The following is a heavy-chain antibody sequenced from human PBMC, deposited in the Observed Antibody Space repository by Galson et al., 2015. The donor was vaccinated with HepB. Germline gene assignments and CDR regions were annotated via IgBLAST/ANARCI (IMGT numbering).Heavy chain of an antibody. J-gene: IGHJ4*02. CDR2: INTNTGNP. D-gene: IGHD3-10*01. CDR1: GYTFTSYA. CDR3: ARDGITMVRGVIITLFDY. V-gene: IGHV7-4-1*02. Sequence: SVKVSCKASGYTFTSYAMNWVRRAPGQGLEWMGWINTNTGNPTYAQGFTGRFVSSLDTSVSTAYLQISSLKAEDTAVYYCARDGITMVRGVIITLFDYWGQGTLVTVSS.